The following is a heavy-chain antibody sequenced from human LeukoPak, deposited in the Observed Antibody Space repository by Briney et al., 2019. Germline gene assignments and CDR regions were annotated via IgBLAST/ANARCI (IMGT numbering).Heavy chain of an antibody. CDR3: ARDLYVVVVAATPDY. CDR2: ISYDGSNK. V-gene: IGHV3-30-3*01. J-gene: IGHJ4*02. Sequence: PGGSLRPSCAASGFTFSSYAMHWVRQAPGKGLEWVAVISYDGSNKYYADSVKGRFTISRDNSKNTLYLQVNSLRAEDTAVYYCARDLYVVVVAATPDYWGQGTLVTVSS. D-gene: IGHD2-15*01. CDR1: GFTFSSYA.